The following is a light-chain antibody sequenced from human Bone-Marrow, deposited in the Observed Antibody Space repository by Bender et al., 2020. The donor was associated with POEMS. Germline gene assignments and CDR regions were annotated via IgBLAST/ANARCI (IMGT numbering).Light chain of an antibody. CDR2: VEGGGRY. Sequence: QPVVTQASSASASLGSSVKLTCTLSSGYTTYIIAWHQQQPGKAPRFLMRVEGGGRYTKGSGIPDRFSGSSSGADRYLTISSLQSEDEADYYCQTWGTGSPVVFGGGTKLTVL. CDR3: QTWGTGSPVV. J-gene: IGLJ2*01. CDR1: SGYTTYI. V-gene: IGLV4-60*03.